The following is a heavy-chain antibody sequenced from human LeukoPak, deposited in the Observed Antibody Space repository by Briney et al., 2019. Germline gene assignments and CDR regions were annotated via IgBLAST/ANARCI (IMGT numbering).Heavy chain of an antibody. V-gene: IGHV4-34*01. CDR2: INHSGST. CDR1: GGSLSGYY. CDR3: ARAAFYGSGMIDY. D-gene: IGHD3-10*01. J-gene: IGHJ4*02. Sequence: PSETLSLTCAVYGGSLSGYYWSWIRQSPGKGLEWIGEINHSGSTNYNPSLKSRVTISVDTSKNQFSLKLSSVTAADTAVYYCARAAFYGSGMIDYWGQGTLVTVSS.